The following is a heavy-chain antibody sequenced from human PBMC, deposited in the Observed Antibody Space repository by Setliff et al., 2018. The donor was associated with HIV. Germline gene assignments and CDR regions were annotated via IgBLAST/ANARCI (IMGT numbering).Heavy chain of an antibody. V-gene: IGHV1-8*01. CDR3: ASGVGAAGDY. Sequence: ASVKVSCKASGYTFTSKHINWVRQATGQGLEWLGWMDPSSAATGYAQKFQGRVTLTRDTSINTAYMELSSLTSDDTAVYYCASGVGAAGDYWGQGTQVTVSS. CDR1: GYTFTSKH. CDR2: MDPSSAAT. J-gene: IGHJ4*02. D-gene: IGHD1-26*01.